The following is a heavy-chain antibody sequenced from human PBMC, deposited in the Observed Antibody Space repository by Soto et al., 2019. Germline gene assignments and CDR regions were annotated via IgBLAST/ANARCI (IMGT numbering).Heavy chain of an antibody. CDR2: IYWDDDK. Sequence: QITLKESGPPLVKPTQTLTLTCTFSGFSLTTRGVGVGWIRQPPGKALECLALIYWDDDKRYSPSRQSRLSNXKXNXXSLVVLTLANVYPMDTATYYCAHIPDYYQSDWFGSWGQGTLVAVSS. J-gene: IGHJ5*01. CDR1: GFSLTTRGVG. D-gene: IGHD3-10*01. V-gene: IGHV2-5*02. CDR3: AHIPDYYQSDWFGS.